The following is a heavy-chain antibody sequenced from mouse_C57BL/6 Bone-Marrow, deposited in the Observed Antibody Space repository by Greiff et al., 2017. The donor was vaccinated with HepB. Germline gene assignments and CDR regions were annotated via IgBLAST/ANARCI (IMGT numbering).Heavy chain of an antibody. Sequence: EVKLMESGGGLVKPGGSLKLSCAASGFTFSSYAMSWVRQTPEKRLEWVATISDGGSYTYYPDNVKGRFTISRDNAKNNLYLQMSHLKSEDTAMYYCARDRNYYGGMDYWGQGTSVTVSS. D-gene: IGHD1-2*01. CDR3: ARDRNYYGGMDY. CDR1: GFTFSSYA. CDR2: ISDGGSYT. J-gene: IGHJ4*01. V-gene: IGHV5-4*01.